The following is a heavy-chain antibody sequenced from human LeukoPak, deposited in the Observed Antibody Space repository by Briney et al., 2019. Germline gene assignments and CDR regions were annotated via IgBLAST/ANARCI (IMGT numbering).Heavy chain of an antibody. V-gene: IGHV3-30*02. CDR3: AKNRYGTSYHTLDY. Sequence: PGWSLRLSCSVSGITFSNYGMHWVRQAPGKGLEWVAFVRDDGNREYYEDSLKGRIAISRDNFKNTLYLQMNKVRPDDTAVYYCAKNRYGTSYHTLDYWGQGTLVTVAS. CDR1: GITFSNYG. CDR2: VRDDGNRE. D-gene: IGHD2-2*02. J-gene: IGHJ4*02.